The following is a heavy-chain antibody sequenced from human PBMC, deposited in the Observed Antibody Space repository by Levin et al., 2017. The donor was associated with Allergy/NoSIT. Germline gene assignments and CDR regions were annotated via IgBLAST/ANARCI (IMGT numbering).Heavy chain of an antibody. CDR3: ARRGAVTNGNLNYCDY. CDR1: GYSFTSYW. V-gene: IGHV5-51*01. D-gene: IGHD2-8*01. CDR2: IYPGDSDT. Sequence: GESLKISCKGSGYSFTSYWIGWVRQMPGKGLEWMGIIYPGDSDTRYSPSFQGQVTISADKSISTAYLQWSSLKASDTAMYYCARRGAVTNGNLNYCDYWGQGTLVTVSS. J-gene: IGHJ4*02.